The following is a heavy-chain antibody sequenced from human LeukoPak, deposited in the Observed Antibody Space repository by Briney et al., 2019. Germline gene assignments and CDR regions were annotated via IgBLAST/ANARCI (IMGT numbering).Heavy chain of an antibody. Sequence: ASVKVSCKASGYTFTTYALNWVRQAPGQGLEWMGWINTNTGNPTYAQGFAGRFVFSVDTSVSTAYLQISSLKAEDTAVYYCARGVEDTGDYWGQGTLVTVSS. D-gene: IGHD2-15*01. J-gene: IGHJ4*02. CDR2: INTNTGNP. CDR1: GYTFTTYA. CDR3: ARGVEDTGDY. V-gene: IGHV7-4-1*02.